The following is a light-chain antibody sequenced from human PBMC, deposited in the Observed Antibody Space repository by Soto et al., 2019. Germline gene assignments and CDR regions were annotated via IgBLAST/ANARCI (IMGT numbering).Light chain of an antibody. CDR1: QSVSSSY. V-gene: IGKV3-20*01. CDR2: GAS. CDR3: QQYGSSQWT. Sequence: EIVLTQSPGTLSLSPGERATLSCKASQSVSSSYLAWYQQKPGQAPRLLIYGASSRATGIPDRFSGSGSGTDFTLTISRLEPEDFAVYYCQQYGSSQWTLSQGTKVDI. J-gene: IGKJ1*01.